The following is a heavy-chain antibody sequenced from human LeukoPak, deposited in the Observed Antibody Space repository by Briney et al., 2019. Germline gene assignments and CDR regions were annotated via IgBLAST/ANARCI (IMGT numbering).Heavy chain of an antibody. D-gene: IGHD3-9*01. Sequence: SETLSLTCTVSGGSISSYYWSWIRQPPGKGLEWIGYIYYSGSTNYNPSLKSRVTMSVDTSKNQFSLKLSSVTAADTAVYYCARVAEARYFDWPYYFDYWGQGTLVTVSS. CDR1: GGSISSYY. J-gene: IGHJ4*02. CDR3: ARVAEARYFDWPYYFDY. CDR2: IYYSGST. V-gene: IGHV4-59*12.